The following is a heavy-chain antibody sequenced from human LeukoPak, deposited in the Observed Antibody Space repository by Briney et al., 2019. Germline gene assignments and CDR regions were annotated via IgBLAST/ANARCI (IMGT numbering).Heavy chain of an antibody. Sequence: GGSLRLSCAASGFILSQYSMNWVRQAPGKGLEWVSHIRYTGETFYADSVKGRFTISKDNARNSLYLQMNDLRGEDTAIYYCAREGYYGSGSPPSLYFDYWGQGTLVTVSS. CDR1: GFILSQYS. CDR2: IRYTGET. J-gene: IGHJ4*02. CDR3: AREGYYGSGSPPSLYFDY. V-gene: IGHV3-48*01. D-gene: IGHD3-10*01.